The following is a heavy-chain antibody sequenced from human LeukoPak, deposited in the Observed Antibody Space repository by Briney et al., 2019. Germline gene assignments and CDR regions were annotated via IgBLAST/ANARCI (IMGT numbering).Heavy chain of an antibody. J-gene: IGHJ4*02. V-gene: IGHV3-64*01. D-gene: IGHD1-26*01. CDR2: ISSNGCST. CDR1: GFTFSSYA. Sequence: GGSLRLSCAASGFTFSSYAMHWVRQAPGKGLEYVSAISSNGCSTYYANSVKGRFTISRDNSKNTLYLQMGSLRAEDMAVYYCARAQVGATTRVFDYWGQGTLVTVSS. CDR3: ARAQVGATTRVFDY.